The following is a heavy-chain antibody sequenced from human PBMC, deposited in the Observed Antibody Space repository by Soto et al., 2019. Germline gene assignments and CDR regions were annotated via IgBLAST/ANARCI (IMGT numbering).Heavy chain of an antibody. CDR3: AKGSLWSTQAHGPYDAFDI. V-gene: IGHV3-30*18. CDR1: GFTFRSYG. Sequence: PGGSLRLSCAASGFTFRSYGMHWVRQAPGKGLEWVAVISYDGSNKYYADSVKVRFTISRDNSKNTLYLQMNSLRAEDTAVYYCAKGSLWSTQAHGPYDAFDIWGQGTMVTVSS. D-gene: IGHD3-10*01. CDR2: ISYDGSNK. J-gene: IGHJ3*02.